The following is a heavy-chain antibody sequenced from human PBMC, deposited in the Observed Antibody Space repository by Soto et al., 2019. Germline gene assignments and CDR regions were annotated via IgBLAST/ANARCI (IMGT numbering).Heavy chain of an antibody. CDR2: ISAYNGNT. D-gene: IGHD3-10*01. CDR3: ARDWVLWFGYNWFDP. V-gene: IGHV1-18*01. Sequence: ASVKVSCKASGYTFTSYGISWVRQAPGQGLEWMGWISAYNGNTNYAQKLQGRVTMTTDTSTSTAYMELRSLRSDDTAVYYCARDWVLWFGYNWFDPWGQGTLVTVSS. CDR1: GYTFTSYG. J-gene: IGHJ5*02.